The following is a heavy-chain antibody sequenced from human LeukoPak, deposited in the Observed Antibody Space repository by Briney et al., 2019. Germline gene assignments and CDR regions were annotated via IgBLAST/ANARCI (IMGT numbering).Heavy chain of an antibody. CDR3: ATSYYYDAFDI. J-gene: IGHJ3*02. D-gene: IGHD3-10*01. V-gene: IGHV1-24*01. CDR2: FDPEDGET. Sequence: ASVKVSCKVSGYTLTELSMHWVRQAPGKGLEWMGGFDPEDGETIYAQKFQGRVTMTEDTSTDTAYMERSILRSEDTAVYYCATSYYYDAFDIWGQGTMVTVSS. CDR1: GYTLTELS.